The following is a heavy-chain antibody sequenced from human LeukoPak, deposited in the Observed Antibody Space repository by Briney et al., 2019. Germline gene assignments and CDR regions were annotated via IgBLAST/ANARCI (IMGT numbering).Heavy chain of an antibody. D-gene: IGHD2-2*01. CDR1: GGSFSGYY. J-gene: IGHJ4*02. Sequence: PSETLSLTCAVYGGSFSGYYWSWIRQPPGKGLEWIGEINHSGSTKYNPYLKVRLTISLDTSKNQFSLKLSSVTAADTAVYYCASQYCSSTSCYHDYWGQGTLVTVSS. CDR2: INHSGST. V-gene: IGHV4-34*01. CDR3: ASQYCSSTSCYHDY.